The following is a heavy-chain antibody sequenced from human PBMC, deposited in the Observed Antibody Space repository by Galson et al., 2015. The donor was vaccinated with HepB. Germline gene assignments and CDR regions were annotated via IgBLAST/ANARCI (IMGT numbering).Heavy chain of an antibody. J-gene: IGHJ2*01. CDR2: ISSSSTYT. CDR3: VRDLLTVAGTRFNWYFDL. Sequence: SLRLSCAASGFTFSDHYMNWIRQAPGKGLEWISYISSSSTYTNYTDSVKGRFTISRDNAKNSLYLQMNSLRAEDTAVYYCVRDLLTVAGTRFNWYFDLWGRGTLVTVSS. D-gene: IGHD6-19*01. CDR1: GFTFSDHY. V-gene: IGHV3-11*06.